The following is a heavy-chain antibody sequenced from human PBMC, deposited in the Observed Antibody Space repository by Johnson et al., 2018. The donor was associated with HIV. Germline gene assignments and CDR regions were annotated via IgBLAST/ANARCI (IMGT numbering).Heavy chain of an antibody. CDR2: ISYDGSNK. J-gene: IGHJ3*02. Sequence: QMLLVESGGGVVQPGRSLRLSCAASGFTFSSYGMNWVRQAPGKGLEWVAVISYDGSNKYYADSVKGRFTISRDNSKNTLYLQMNSLRAEDTAVYYCARELWYSSSNDAFDIWGQGTVVTVSS. D-gene: IGHD6-13*01. CDR1: GFTFSSYG. V-gene: IGHV3-30*03. CDR3: ARELWYSSSNDAFDI.